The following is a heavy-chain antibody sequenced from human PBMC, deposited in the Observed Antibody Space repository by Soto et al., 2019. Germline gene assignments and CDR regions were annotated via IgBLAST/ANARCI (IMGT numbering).Heavy chain of an antibody. CDR1: GGTFDSYV. V-gene: IGHV1-69*13. CDR3: ARVHSSGIFYFVDP. D-gene: IGHD3-10*01. Sequence: SVKVSCKASGGTFDSYVISWLRQAPGQGLEWMGGIMPIFGTPNYAQKFRGRVTISADESTSTAYLELSSLTSDDTAVYYCARVHSSGIFYFVDPWGQGTLVTVS. CDR2: IMPIFGTP. J-gene: IGHJ5*02.